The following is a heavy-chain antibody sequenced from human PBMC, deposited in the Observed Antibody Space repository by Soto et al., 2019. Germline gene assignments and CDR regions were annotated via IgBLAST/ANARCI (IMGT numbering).Heavy chain of an antibody. D-gene: IGHD5-12*01. J-gene: IGHJ4*02. Sequence: SETLSLTCTVSGGSISSSIYYWGWIRQPPGKGLEWIGSIYYSGSTYYNPSLKSRVTISVDTSKNQFSLKLSSVTAADTAVYYCARLVDIVATIDYWGQGTLLTVSS. CDR1: GGSISSSIYY. CDR3: ARLVDIVATIDY. CDR2: IYYSGST. V-gene: IGHV4-39*01.